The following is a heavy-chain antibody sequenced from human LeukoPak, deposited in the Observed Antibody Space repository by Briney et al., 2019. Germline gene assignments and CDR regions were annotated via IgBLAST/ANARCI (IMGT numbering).Heavy chain of an antibody. CDR2: ISSSGSTI. Sequence: GGSLRLSCAASGFTFSSYAMHWVRQAPGKGLEWVSYISSSGSTIYYADSVKGRFTISRDNAKNSLYLQMNSLRAEDTAVYYCARVCGGDCYQGAFDIWGQGTMVTVSS. CDR1: GFTFSSYA. V-gene: IGHV3-48*04. CDR3: ARVCGGDCYQGAFDI. D-gene: IGHD2-21*02. J-gene: IGHJ3*02.